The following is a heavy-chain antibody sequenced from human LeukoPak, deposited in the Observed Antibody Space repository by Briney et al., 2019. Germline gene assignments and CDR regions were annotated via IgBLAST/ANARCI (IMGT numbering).Heavy chain of an antibody. CDR3: ARDLGYYGSGAYFDY. CDR1: GGSISAYY. J-gene: IGHJ4*02. CDR2: IYYSGST. D-gene: IGHD3-10*01. Sequence: SETLSLTCTVSGGSISAYYWSWIRQPPGKGLEWIGYIYYSGSTNYNPSLKSRVTISVDTSKNQFSLKLSSVTAADTAVYYCARDLGYYGSGAYFDYWGQGTLVTVSS. V-gene: IGHV4-59*01.